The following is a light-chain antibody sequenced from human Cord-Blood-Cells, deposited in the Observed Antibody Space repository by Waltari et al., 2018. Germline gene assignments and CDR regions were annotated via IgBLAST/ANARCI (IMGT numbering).Light chain of an antibody. V-gene: IGLV2-14*01. CDR1: SSDVGGYHY. Sequence: QSALTQPASVSGSPGQSITISCTGTSSDVGGYHYVSWYQQHPGKAPKLMIYDVSNRPSGVSNRFSGSKSGNTAALTISGLQAEDEADYYCSSYTSSSTLYVFGTGTKVTVI. CDR3: SSYTSSSTLYV. J-gene: IGLJ1*01. CDR2: DVS.